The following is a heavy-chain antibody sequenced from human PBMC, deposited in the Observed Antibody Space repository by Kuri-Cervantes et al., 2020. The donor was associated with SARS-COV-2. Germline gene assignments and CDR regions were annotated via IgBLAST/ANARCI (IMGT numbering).Heavy chain of an antibody. CDR1: GYTFTRYH. J-gene: IGHJ4*02. V-gene: IGHV1-46*01. CDR2: INPDGGGT. Sequence: ASVKVSCKTSGYTFTRYHIHWVRRARGQGLEWLGVINPDGGGTSYAPTFKGRVTMTSDTSTSTVYMELSSLKSDDTAIYYCARDRGSGSCYDYWGQGTLVTVSP. D-gene: IGHD3-10*01. CDR3: ARDRGSGSCYDY.